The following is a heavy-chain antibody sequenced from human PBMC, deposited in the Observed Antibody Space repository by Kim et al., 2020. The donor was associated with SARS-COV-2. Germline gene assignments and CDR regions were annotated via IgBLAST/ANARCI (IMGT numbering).Heavy chain of an antibody. CDR3: ARDPQDDSGNYMFGMDF. J-gene: IGHJ6*02. Sequence: ASVKVSCKTSGYTFGKSSITWVRQAPGQGLECVAWIASRNRYTDSAQKFQGRVTVTADTSTSTVYMELKSLTSDDTAIYYCARDPQDDSGNYMFGMDFWGQGTAVTVSS. CDR1: GYTFGKSS. CDR2: IASRNRYT. D-gene: IGHD3-10*01. V-gene: IGHV1-18*04.